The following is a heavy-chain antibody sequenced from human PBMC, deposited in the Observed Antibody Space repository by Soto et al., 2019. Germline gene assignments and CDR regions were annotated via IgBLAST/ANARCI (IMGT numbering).Heavy chain of an antibody. CDR3: ARHSSITRGGVDP. V-gene: IGHV4-59*01. Sequence: PSETLSLTCTVSGGSISNYYWSWIRQPPGKGLEWIAYIFYSGSTNYNPSLKSRVTISVDTSKNQFSLNLRSVTAADTAVYYCARHSSITRGGVDPWGQGTLVTVSS. J-gene: IGHJ5*02. CDR1: GGSISNYY. CDR2: IFYSGST. D-gene: IGHD3-3*01.